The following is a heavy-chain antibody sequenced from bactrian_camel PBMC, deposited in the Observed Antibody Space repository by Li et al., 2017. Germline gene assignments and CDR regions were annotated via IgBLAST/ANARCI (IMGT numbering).Heavy chain of an antibody. CDR2: IDKNGRPT. Sequence: QVQLVESGGGSVQTGGSLRLSCVASGYREGNVCLGWFRQAPGKEREGVAAIDKNGRPTYIASVKGRFTISIDDATNTLYLQLNSLKIEDTAMYYCTRTTYADRGERGQGTQVTVS. CDR1: GYREGNVC. J-gene: IGHJ4*01. D-gene: IGHD1*01. V-gene: IGHV3S1*01.